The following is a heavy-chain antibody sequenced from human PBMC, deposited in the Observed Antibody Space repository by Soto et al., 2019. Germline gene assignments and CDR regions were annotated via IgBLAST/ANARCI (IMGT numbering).Heavy chain of an antibody. CDR2: ISAYNGNT. CDR1: GYTFTSYG. D-gene: IGHD2-15*01. CDR3: ARDLPDRYCSGGSCYPGGWFDP. V-gene: IGHV1-18*01. Sequence: QVQLVQSGAEVKKPGASVKVSCKASGYTFTSYGISWVRQAPGQGLEWMGWISAYNGNTNYAQKLQGRVTMTTDTSTSPANMELRSLRSDDTAVYYCARDLPDRYCSGGSCYPGGWFDPWGQGTLVTVSS. J-gene: IGHJ5*02.